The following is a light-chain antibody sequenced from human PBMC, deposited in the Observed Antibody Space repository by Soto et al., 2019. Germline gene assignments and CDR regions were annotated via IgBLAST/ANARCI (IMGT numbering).Light chain of an antibody. V-gene: IGLV2-14*01. CDR1: SSDVGGYNY. CDR2: DVS. J-gene: IGLJ2*01. CDR3: SSYTSSSTVV. Sequence: QSALTQPASVSGSPGQSITISCTGTSSDVGGYNYVSWYQQHPGTAPKLMIYDVSNRPSGVSNRFSGSNSGNTSSLTISGLQAEDEADYYCSSYTSSSTVVFGGGTKLTVL.